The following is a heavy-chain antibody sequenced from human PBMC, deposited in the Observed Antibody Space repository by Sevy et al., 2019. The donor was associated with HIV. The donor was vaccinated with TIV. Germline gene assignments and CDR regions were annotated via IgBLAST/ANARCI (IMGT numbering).Heavy chain of an antibody. CDR1: GYSFSNYG. V-gene: IGHV1-18*01. J-gene: IGHJ4*02. CDR2: ISAHNANT. Sequence: ASVKVSCKASGYSFSNYGISWVRQAPGQGLEWMGWISAHNANTNYAQKLQDRVTMTTDTSTSTACMELRSLRSDDTAVYYCARAVPYYDILTGRNYFDYWGQGTLVTVSS. CDR3: ARAVPYYDILTGRNYFDY. D-gene: IGHD3-9*01.